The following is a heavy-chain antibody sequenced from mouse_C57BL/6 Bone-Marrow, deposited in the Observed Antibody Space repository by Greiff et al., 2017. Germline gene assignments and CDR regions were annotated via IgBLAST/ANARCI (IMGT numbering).Heavy chain of an antibody. CDR1: GFNIKDYY. Sequence: EVKLMESGAELVKPGASVKLSCTASGFNIKDYYMHWVKQRTEQGLEWIGRIDPEDGETKYAPKFQGKATITADTSSNTAYLQLSSLTSEDAAIYYCARWDDGYPWYFDVWGTGTTVTVSS. CDR2: IDPEDGET. D-gene: IGHD2-3*01. CDR3: ARWDDGYPWYFDV. J-gene: IGHJ1*03. V-gene: IGHV14-2*01.